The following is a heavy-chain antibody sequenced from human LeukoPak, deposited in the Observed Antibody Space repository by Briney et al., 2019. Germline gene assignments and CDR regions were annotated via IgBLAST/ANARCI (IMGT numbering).Heavy chain of an antibody. CDR1: GYTFTSYY. CDR2: INPSGGST. J-gene: IGHJ6*03. Sequence: DSVKVSCKASGYTFTSYYMHWVRQAPGQGLEWMGIINPSGGSTSYAQKFQGRVTMTRDMSTSTVYMELSSLRSEDTAVYYCAREYVAAAGTLNYYYYYMDVWGKGTTVTVSS. D-gene: IGHD6-13*01. CDR3: AREYVAAAGTLNYYYYYMDV. V-gene: IGHV1-46*01.